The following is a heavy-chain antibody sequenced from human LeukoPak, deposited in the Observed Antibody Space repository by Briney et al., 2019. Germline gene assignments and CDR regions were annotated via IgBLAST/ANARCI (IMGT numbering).Heavy chain of an antibody. CDR2: IKQDGSEK. V-gene: IGHV3-7*03. J-gene: IGHJ5*02. CDR3: ARGRRNIDGVMWFDP. CDR1: GFTFSTYW. Sequence: GGSLRLSCAASGFTFSTYWMNWVRQAPGKGLEWVANIKQDGSEKYYVDSVKGRFTISRDNAKNSLYLQMNSLRAEDTAVYYCARGRRNIDGVMWFDPWGQGTLVTVSS. D-gene: IGHD3-16*01.